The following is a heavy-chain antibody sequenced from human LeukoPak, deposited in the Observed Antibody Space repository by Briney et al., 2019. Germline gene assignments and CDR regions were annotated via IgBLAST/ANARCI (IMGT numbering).Heavy chain of an antibody. CDR3: ARDRVEYSYAHNFDY. CDR1: GGTFSSYA. V-gene: IGHV1-69*05. D-gene: IGHD5-18*01. Sequence: SVKVSCKASGGTFSSYAISWVRQAPGQGLEWMGRIIPIFGTANYAQKFQGRVTITTVESTSTAYMELSSLRSEDTAVYYCARDRVEYSYAHNFDYWGQGTLVTVSS. CDR2: IIPIFGTA. J-gene: IGHJ4*02.